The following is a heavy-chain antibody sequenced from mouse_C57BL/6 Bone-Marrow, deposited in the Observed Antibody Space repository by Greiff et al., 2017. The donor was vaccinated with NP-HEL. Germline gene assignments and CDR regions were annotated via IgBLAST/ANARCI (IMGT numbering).Heavy chain of an antibody. CDR2: ISYDGSN. CDR1: GYSITSGYY. D-gene: IGHD2-5*01. Sequence: EVQLVESGPGLVKPSQSLSLTCSVTGYSITSGYYWNWIRQFPGNKLEWMGYISYDGSNNYNPSLKNRISITRDTSKNQFFLKLNSVTTEDTATYYCARRYSNFFFDYWGQGTTLTVSS. V-gene: IGHV3-6*01. CDR3: ARRYSNFFFDY. J-gene: IGHJ2*01.